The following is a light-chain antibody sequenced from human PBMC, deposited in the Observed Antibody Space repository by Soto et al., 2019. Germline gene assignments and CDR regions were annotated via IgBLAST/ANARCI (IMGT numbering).Light chain of an antibody. CDR2: DAS. CDR1: QRDSGW. CDR3: HPYDTFSGT. J-gene: IGKJ1*01. Sequence: DIQMTQSPSTLSASVGDTVTVTCRASQRDSGWLAWYQQKPGEAPKLLVYDASALPRGGPSRFSSSRSGTKFTLAVARLQPDDFATSSSHPYDTFSGTFAPGTKVEI. V-gene: IGKV1-5*01.